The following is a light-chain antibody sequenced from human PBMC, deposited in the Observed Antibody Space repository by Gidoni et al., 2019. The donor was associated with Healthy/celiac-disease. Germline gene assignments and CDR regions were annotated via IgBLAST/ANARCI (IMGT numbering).Light chain of an antibody. J-gene: IGKJ4*01. CDR1: QSLLHSNGYNY. CDR2: LGS. CDR3: MQALQTPPT. V-gene: IGKV2-28*01. Sequence: DIVMIQSPLSLPVTPGEPASISCRSSQSLLHSNGYNYLDWYLQKPGQSPQLLIYLGSNRASGVPDRFSGSGSGTDFTLKISRVEAEYVGVYYCMQALQTPPTFGGGTKVEIK.